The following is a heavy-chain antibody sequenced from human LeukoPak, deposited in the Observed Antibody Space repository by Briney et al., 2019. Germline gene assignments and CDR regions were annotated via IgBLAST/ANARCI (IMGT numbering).Heavy chain of an antibody. J-gene: IGHJ4*02. V-gene: IGHV1-2*02. CDR1: GYTFTDYY. Sequence: ASVKVSCKASGYTFTDYYIQWVRQAPGQGLEWMGWINPTSGGANYAQKFQGRVTMTRDTSISTAYMELSRLKSDDTAVYYCARGGGNLFDYWGQGTLVTVSS. CDR2: INPTSGGA. D-gene: IGHD4-23*01. CDR3: ARGGGNLFDY.